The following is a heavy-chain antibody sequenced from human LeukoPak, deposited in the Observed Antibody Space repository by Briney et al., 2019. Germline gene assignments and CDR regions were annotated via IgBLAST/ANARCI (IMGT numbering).Heavy chain of an antibody. CDR2: IYVSGNT. CDR3: ARDHGWSGFNWFDP. J-gene: IGHJ5*02. CDR1: GDSISEYY. D-gene: IGHD3-3*01. Sequence: SETLSLPCSVSGDSISEYYWSWIRQPPGKGLEWIGYIYVSGNTNYNPSLKSRVTLSLDTSKNQFSLKMTSVTAADTAIYYCARDHGWSGFNWFDPWGQGTLVTVSS. V-gene: IGHV4-59*01.